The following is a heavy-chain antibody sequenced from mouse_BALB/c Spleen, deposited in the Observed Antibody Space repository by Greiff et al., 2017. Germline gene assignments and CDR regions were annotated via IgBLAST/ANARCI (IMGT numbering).Heavy chain of an antibody. CDR3: KAYYRYYYAMDY. CDR2: IDPENGDT. V-gene: IGHV14-4*02. J-gene: IGHJ4*01. CDR1: GFNIKDYY. Sequence: EAKLLESGAELVRSGASVKLSCTASGFNIKDYYMHWVKQRPEQGLEWIGWIDPENGDTEYAPKFQGKATMTADTSSNTAYLQLSSLTSEDTAVYYCKAYYRYYYAMDYWGQGTSVTVSS. D-gene: IGHD2-14*01.